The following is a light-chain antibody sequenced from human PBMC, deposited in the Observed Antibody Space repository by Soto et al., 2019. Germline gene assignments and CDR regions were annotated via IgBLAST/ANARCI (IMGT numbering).Light chain of an antibody. V-gene: IGKV3-15*01. Sequence: ETVMTHSPATLSVSRWERATLSCRASQSISSNLAWYQQKPGQAPRLLIYGASTRATGIPARFTGSGSGTDFTLTISSLEPEDFAVYYCQQRSNWLTFGGGTKVDIK. CDR3: QQRSNWLT. CDR1: QSISSN. CDR2: GAS. J-gene: IGKJ4*01.